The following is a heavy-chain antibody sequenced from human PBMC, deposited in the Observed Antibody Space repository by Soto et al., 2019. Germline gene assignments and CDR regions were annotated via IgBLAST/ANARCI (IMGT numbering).Heavy chain of an antibody. D-gene: IGHD6-19*01. Sequence: GGSLRLSCAASGFTFSSYGMHWVRQAPGKGLEWVAVISYDGSNKYYADSVKGRFTISRDNSKNTLYLQMNSLRAEDTAVYYCAKDQEDWVIAVAAKLGFFDYWGQGTLVTVSS. CDR2: ISYDGSNK. CDR1: GFTFSSYG. CDR3: AKDQEDWVIAVAAKLGFFDY. V-gene: IGHV3-30*18. J-gene: IGHJ4*02.